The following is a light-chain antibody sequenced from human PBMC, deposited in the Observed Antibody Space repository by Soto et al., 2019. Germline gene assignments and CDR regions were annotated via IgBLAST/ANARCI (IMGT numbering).Light chain of an antibody. CDR3: QQYNDWPLT. Sequence: EKVMTQSPAALSVSPGERATLSCRANQSVNSNLAWYQRKPGQAPRLLLYGASTRATGIPARFSGSASGTQFTLTISSLQSEDSPVYYCQQYNDWPLTFGGGTKVEIK. V-gene: IGKV3-15*01. CDR2: GAS. CDR1: QSVNSN. J-gene: IGKJ4*01.